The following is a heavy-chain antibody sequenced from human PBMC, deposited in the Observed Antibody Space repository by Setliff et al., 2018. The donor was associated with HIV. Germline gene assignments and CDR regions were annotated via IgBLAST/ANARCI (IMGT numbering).Heavy chain of an antibody. Sequence: GESLRLSCAASGFTFSSYWMSWVRQAPGKGLEWVANIKQDGSEKYYVDSVKGRFTISRDNSKNTLYLQMNSLRAEDTAVYYCVKDTIEVLRIFSDHWGQGTLVTVSS. CDR1: GFTFSSYW. CDR2: IKQDGSEK. V-gene: IGHV3-7*03. D-gene: IGHD3-9*01. J-gene: IGHJ4*02. CDR3: VKDTIEVLRIFSDH.